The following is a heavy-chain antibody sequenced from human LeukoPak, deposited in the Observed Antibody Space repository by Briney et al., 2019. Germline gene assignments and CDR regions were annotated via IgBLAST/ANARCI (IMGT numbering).Heavy chain of an antibody. Sequence: ASVKVSCKASGYTFTSYGISWVRQAPGQGLEWMGWIIAYNGNTNYAQKLQGRVTMTTDTSTSTAYMELRSLRSDDTAVYYCARDRIYGGSSVLISAFDIWGQGTMVTVSS. CDR2: IIAYNGNT. J-gene: IGHJ3*02. V-gene: IGHV1-18*01. CDR3: ARDRIYGGSSVLISAFDI. CDR1: GYTFTSYG. D-gene: IGHD4-23*01.